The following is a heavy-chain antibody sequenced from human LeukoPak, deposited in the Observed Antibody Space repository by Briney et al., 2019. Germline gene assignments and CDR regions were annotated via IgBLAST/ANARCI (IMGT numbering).Heavy chain of an antibody. Sequence: PGGSLRLSCTVSGFTVSSNSMSWVRQAPGKGLEWVSFIYSDNTHYSDSVKGRFTISRDNSKNTLYLQMNSLRAEDTAVYYCAKNPRITMVRGVILPPPDYWGPGALVTVSS. D-gene: IGHD3-10*01. CDR2: IYSDNT. CDR3: AKNPRITMVRGVILPPPDY. CDR1: GFTVSSNS. V-gene: IGHV3-53*01. J-gene: IGHJ4*02.